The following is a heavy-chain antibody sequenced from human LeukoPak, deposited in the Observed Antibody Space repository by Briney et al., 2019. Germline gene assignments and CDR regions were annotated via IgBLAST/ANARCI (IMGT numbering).Heavy chain of an antibody. D-gene: IGHD6-13*01. CDR1: GFTFSSYG. J-gene: IGHJ4*02. CDR3: ARGYSSNWYPYYFDY. V-gene: IGHV3-33*01. Sequence: GGSLRLSCAASGFTFSSYGMHWVRQAPGKGLEGVAVIWYDGSNKYYADSVKGRFTISRDNSKSTLSLQMNSLRAEDTAVYYCARGYSSNWYPYYFDYWGQGTLVTVSS. CDR2: IWYDGSNK.